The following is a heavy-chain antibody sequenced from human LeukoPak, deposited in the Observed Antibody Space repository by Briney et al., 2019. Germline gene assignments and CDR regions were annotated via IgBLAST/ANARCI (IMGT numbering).Heavy chain of an antibody. CDR2: GHYSGNT. CDR1: GASFSSSDYY. V-gene: IGHV4-61*08. J-gene: IGHJ4*02. D-gene: IGHD2-8*01. CDR3: AKWASDNRAFDL. Sequence: SETLSLSCTVSGASFSSSDYYWNWIRQAPGQGPEWIGYGHYSGNTKYNPPLKSRVTISVDTSKNQFSLRLSSVTAADTAVYFCAKWASDNRAFDLWGQGTLVTVSS.